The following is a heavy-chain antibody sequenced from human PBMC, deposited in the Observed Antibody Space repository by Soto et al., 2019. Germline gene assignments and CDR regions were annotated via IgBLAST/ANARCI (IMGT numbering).Heavy chain of an antibody. J-gene: IGHJ6*02. D-gene: IGHD3-22*01. V-gene: IGHV1-18*01. CDR1: GSAFTSHG. Sequence: ASVKVSCKASGSAFTSHGSSWVPQAPGQGLEWVAWISPYTGNTKYVQKFQGRVTMTTDTSTNTAYMELRSLRSDDTAVYSCAADSSGSTADYYYYYGMDVWDQGTTVTVSS. CDR3: AADSSGSTADYYYYYGMDV. CDR2: ISPYTGNT.